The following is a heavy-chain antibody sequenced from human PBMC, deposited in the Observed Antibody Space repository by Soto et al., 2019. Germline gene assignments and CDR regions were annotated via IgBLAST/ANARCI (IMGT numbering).Heavy chain of an antibody. CDR1: AASVSPVD. J-gene: IGHJ6*02. CDR2: NHYSGST. D-gene: IGHD2-15*01. Sequence: EALLLTCTLSAASVSPVDWSWVRRPPGKGLEWIGYNHYSGSTNYSPSLKSRVTILVDTSKNQHSLSLSSVTAADTAVYYCAREGWSMDVWGQGTTVTVSS. V-gene: IGHV4-59*02. CDR3: AREGWSMDV.